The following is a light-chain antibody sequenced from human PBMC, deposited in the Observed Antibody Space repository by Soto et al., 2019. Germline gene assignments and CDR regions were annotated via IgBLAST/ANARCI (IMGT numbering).Light chain of an antibody. J-gene: IGKJ1*01. CDR3: QQSYNAPRT. V-gene: IGKV1-39*01. Sequence: DIQMTQSPSSLSASVGDRVTITCRASQTISSYLNWYQQKPGKAPKVLIYAASTLQSGVPSRFSGSGSGTDFTLTISSLQPEDFATYYCQQSYNAPRTFGQGTKVELK. CDR2: AAS. CDR1: QTISSY.